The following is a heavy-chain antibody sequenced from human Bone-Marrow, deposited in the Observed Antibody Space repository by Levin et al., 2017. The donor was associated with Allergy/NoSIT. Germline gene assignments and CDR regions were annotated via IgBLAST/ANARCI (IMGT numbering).Heavy chain of an antibody. D-gene: IGHD1-26*01. V-gene: IGHV3-21*01. Sequence: PGGSLRLSCAASGFTFSSYSMNWVRQAPGKGLEWVSSISSSSDYIYYADSVKGRFSMFRDNAKNSLFLQMNSLRPEDTAVYYCARDTTTSYWATLYYGMDVWGQGTTVTVSS. J-gene: IGHJ6*02. CDR3: ARDTTTSYWATLYYGMDV. CDR2: ISSSSDYI. CDR1: GFTFSSYS.